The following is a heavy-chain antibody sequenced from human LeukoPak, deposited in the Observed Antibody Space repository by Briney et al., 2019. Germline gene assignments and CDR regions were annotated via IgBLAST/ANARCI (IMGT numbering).Heavy chain of an antibody. Sequence: GGSLRLSCAASGFTFSSYWMTSVRQAPGKGLEWVANIKRDGSEKYYVDSVKGRFTISRDNAKNSLYLQMNSLRAEDTAVYHCARGGWEPLDYWGQGILVTVSS. D-gene: IGHD1-26*01. CDR1: GFTFSSYW. V-gene: IGHV3-7*01. CDR2: IKRDGSEK. CDR3: ARGGWEPLDY. J-gene: IGHJ4*02.